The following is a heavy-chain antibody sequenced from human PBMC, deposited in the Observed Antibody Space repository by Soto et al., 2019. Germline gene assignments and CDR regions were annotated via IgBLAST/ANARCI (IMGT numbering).Heavy chain of an antibody. J-gene: IGHJ6*02. CDR3: ARGPYSSSWWGYYYYGMDV. CDR2: ISYDGSNK. Sequence: PGGSLRLSCAAPGFTFSSYAMHWVGQAPGKGLEWVAVISYDGSNKYYADSVKGRFTISRDNSKNTLYLQMNSLRAEDTAVYYCARGPYSSSWWGYYYYGMDVWGQGTTVTVSS. D-gene: IGHD6-13*01. CDR1: GFTFSSYA. V-gene: IGHV3-30-3*01.